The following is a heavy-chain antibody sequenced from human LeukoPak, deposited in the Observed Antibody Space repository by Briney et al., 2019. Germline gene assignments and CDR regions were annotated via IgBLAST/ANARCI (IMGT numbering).Heavy chain of an antibody. Sequence: GGSLRLLCAASGFNDSSNYKSGVRQAPGKGLEWYSGIYSGGSTYFAGSVKGRFTISRDNSKNTLYLQRDSLRAEDTAVYYCARARVAVAGSFDYWGQGTLVTVSS. CDR1: GFNDSSNY. J-gene: IGHJ4*02. D-gene: IGHD6-19*01. CDR3: ARARVAVAGSFDY. CDR2: IYSGGST. V-gene: IGHV3-66*01.